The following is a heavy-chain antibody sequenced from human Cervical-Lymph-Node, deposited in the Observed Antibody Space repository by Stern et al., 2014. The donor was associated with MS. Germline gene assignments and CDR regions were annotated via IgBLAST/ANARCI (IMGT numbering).Heavy chain of an antibody. CDR2: IYWDADA. CDR1: GFSLNTSGEG. D-gene: IGHD2-21*02. V-gene: IGHV2-5*02. CDR3: AHTRVTSDEGYGLDV. J-gene: IGHJ6*02. Sequence: QVTLKESGPTLVKPTQTSTLTCTFSGFSLNTSGEGVGWIRQPPRKALEWLAGIYWDADARYSHSLKSRLTITKDTSKNHVVLTMANMDPVDTATYYCAHTRVTSDEGYGLDVWGQGTTVTVSS.